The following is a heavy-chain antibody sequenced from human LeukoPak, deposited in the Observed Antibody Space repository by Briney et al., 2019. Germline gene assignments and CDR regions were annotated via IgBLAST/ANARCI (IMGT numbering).Heavy chain of an antibody. V-gene: IGHV3-7*03. CDR2: IKQDATAK. CDR1: GFTFSGW. J-gene: IGHJ4*02. Sequence: GGSLRLSCAASGFTFSGWMSWLRQAPGKGLEWVANIKQDATAKYYVDSVKGRFTISRDNAKNSLYLDMNSLRAEDTAVYYCAREWDDSSGYYNYWGQGTLVTVSS. D-gene: IGHD3-22*01. CDR3: AREWDDSSGYYNY.